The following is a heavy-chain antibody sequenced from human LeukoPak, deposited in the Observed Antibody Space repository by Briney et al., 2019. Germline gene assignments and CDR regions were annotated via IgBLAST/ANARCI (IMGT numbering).Heavy chain of an antibody. CDR2: ISGSGGST. J-gene: IGHJ4*02. CDR3: AKDTSAAMSVY. CDR1: GFTFSDYW. D-gene: IGHD2-2*01. V-gene: IGHV3-23*01. Sequence: GGSLRLSCAASGFTFSDYWMHWVRQAPGKGLVWVSAISGSGGSTYYADSVKGRFTISRDNSKNTLYLQMNSLRAVDTAVYYCAKDTSAAMSVYWGQGTLVTVSS.